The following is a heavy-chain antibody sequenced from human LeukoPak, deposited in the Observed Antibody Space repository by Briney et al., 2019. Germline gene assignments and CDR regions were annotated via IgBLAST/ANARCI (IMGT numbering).Heavy chain of an antibody. V-gene: IGHV1-2*02. J-gene: IGHJ6*03. CDR3: ARDQKGSSLYYYYYMDV. Sequence: VASVKVSCKASGYTFTSYAMNWVRQAPGQGLEWMGWINPNSGGTNYAQKFQGRVTMTRDTSISTAYMELSRLRSDDTAVYYCARDQKGSSLYYYYYMDVWGKGTTVTVSS. CDR1: GYTFTSYA. CDR2: INPNSGGT.